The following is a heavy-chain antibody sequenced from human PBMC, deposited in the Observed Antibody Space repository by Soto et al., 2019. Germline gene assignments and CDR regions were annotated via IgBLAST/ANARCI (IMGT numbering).Heavy chain of an antibody. CDR3: ARGQIYDILV. CDR1: GGTFSSYA. V-gene: IGHV1-69*05. Sequence: ASVKVSCKASGGTFSSYAISWVRQAPGQGLEWMGGIIPIFGTANYAQKFQGRVTMTRNTSISTAYMELSSLRSEDTAVYYCARGQIYDILVWGQGTLVTVSS. D-gene: IGHD3-9*01. J-gene: IGHJ4*02. CDR2: IIPIFGTA.